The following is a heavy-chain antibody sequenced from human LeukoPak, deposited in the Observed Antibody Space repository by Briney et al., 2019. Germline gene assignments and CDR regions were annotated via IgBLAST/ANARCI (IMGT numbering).Heavy chain of an antibody. V-gene: IGHV3-7*01. J-gene: IGHJ4*02. D-gene: IGHD3-16*02. CDR3: ARVLEVIFPYGSGGPDY. CDR1: GFTFSSYW. CDR2: IKQDGSEK. Sequence: PGGSLRLSCAASGFTFSSYWMSWVRQAPGKGLEWVANIKQDGSEKYYVDSVRGRFTISRDNAKNSLYLQMNSLRAEDTAVYYCARVLEVIFPYGSGGPDYWGQGALVTVSS.